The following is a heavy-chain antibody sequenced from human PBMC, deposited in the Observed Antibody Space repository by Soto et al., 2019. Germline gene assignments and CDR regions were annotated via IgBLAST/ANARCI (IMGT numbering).Heavy chain of an antibody. Sequence: GGPLRLSWSASGFTFRTCSMNWVSQAPGKGLEWVSSISGSGNYTHYADFLRGRFTISRDNAKTSLYLQMNSLRAEDTAVYYCAREGINNYNEYYFDSWGQGTVVTVSS. D-gene: IGHD4-4*01. CDR2: ISGSGNYT. J-gene: IGHJ4*02. CDR1: GFTFRTCS. CDR3: AREGINNYNEYYFDS. V-gene: IGHV3-21*01.